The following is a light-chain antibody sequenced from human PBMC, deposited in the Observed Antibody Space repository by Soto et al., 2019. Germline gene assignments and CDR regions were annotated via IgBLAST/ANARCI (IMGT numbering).Light chain of an antibody. CDR1: ETVGNNY. CDR2: GAS. CDR3: QQYGTSLVT. J-gene: IGKJ4*01. Sequence: EIVLTQSPGTLSLALGETATLSCRASETVGNNYLAWYVQRPGQAPSLLIFGASNRAAGIPDRFSGSGSGTDFTLIITRLEPEDFAVYYCQQYGTSLVTFGGGTKVEIK. V-gene: IGKV3-20*01.